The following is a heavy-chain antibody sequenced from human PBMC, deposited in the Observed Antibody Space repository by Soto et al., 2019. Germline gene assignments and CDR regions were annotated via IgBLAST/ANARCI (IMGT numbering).Heavy chain of an antibody. V-gene: IGHV3-48*02. CDR2: ISSSSSTI. J-gene: IGHJ4*02. CDR3: ARDGFIVATTAYFDY. CDR1: GFTFSSYS. Sequence: GESLKISCAASGFTFSSYSMNWVRQAPGKGLEWVSYISSSSSTIYYADSVKGRFTISRDNAKNSLYLQMNSLRDEDTAVYYCARDGFIVATTAYFDYWGQGTLVTVSS. D-gene: IGHD5-12*01.